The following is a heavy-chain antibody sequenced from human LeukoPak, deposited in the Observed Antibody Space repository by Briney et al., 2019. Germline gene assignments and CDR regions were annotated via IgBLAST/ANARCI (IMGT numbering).Heavy chain of an antibody. CDR2: ISTYNGNT. V-gene: IGHV1-18*01. Sequence: ASVKVSCKASGYSFVLYGISWVRQAPGQGPEWVGWISTYNGNTKYAEKFQGRVTMTTDTPTSTAYMELRSLRSDDTAVYYCATYSAAGRTYYFDYWGQGALVTVSS. J-gene: IGHJ4*02. CDR3: ATYSAAGRTYYFDY. CDR1: GYSFVLYG. D-gene: IGHD6-13*01.